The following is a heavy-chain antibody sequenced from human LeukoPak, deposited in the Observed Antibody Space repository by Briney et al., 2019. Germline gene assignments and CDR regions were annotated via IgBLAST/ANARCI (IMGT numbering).Heavy chain of an antibody. D-gene: IGHD6-19*01. CDR2: ISGSGGGT. V-gene: IGHV3-23*01. CDR1: GFTFNSYA. Sequence: GGSLRLSCAASGFTFNSYAMSWVRQAPEKGLEWVATISGSGGGTYYADSVKGRFTISRDDSKNTLYLQMNSLRAEDTAVYYCAKDWGYSSGCDCWGQGTLVTVSS. J-gene: IGHJ4*02. CDR3: AKDWGYSSGCDC.